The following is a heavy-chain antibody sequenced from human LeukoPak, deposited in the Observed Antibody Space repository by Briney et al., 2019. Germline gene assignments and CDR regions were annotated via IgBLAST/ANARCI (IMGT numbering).Heavy chain of an antibody. D-gene: IGHD3-22*01. CDR1: DEVITSNNW. CDR3: ARDRKPSYYYDSSGYYYGDAFDI. J-gene: IGHJ3*02. Sequence: PSGTLSLTCTVSDEVITSNNWWSWVRQSPGKGLEWIGEIFHSGSTYYNPSLKSQVTISVDRSKNQFSLKLSPVTAADTAVYYCARDRKPSYYYDSSGYYYGDAFDIWGQGTMVTVSS. CDR2: IFHSGST. V-gene: IGHV4-4*02.